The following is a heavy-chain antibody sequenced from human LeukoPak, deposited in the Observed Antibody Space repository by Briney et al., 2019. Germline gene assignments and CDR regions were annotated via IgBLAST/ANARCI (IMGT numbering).Heavy chain of an antibody. V-gene: IGHV4-4*09. J-gene: IGHJ4*02. CDR2: IYTSGST. CDR1: GGSISSYI. Sequence: SETLSLTCSVSGGSISSYIWSWIRQPPGKGLEWIGYIYTSGSTDYNPSLKSRVTISVDRSKNQFSLKLNSVTAADTAFYYCARQPGTGGINLWGQGTWSLSPQ. CDR3: ARQPGTGGINL. D-gene: IGHD3-16*01.